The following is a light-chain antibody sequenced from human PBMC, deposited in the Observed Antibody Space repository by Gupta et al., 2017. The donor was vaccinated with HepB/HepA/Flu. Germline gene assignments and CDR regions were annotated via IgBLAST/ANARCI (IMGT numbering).Light chain of an antibody. Sequence: LLTHPPATLSLFPGERSTLSCRASQSISVNSLVWYQQKLGQAPRLRFYATSRAPDIPDRFSGSASGAYIPLTSGILDPDDVGVYYCQRYDTSPYTFGQGTKVEIK. CDR1: QSISVNS. CDR2: ATS. CDR3: QRYDTSPYT. J-gene: IGKJ1*01. V-gene: IGKV3-20*01.